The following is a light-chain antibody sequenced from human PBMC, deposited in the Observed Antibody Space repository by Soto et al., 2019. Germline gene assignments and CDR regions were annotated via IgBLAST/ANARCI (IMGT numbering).Light chain of an antibody. Sequence: QSVLTQPPSASGTPGQRVTISCSGSGSNIGDNTVNWYQQLPGTAPKLLIYINNQRPSGVPDRFSGSKSGTSASLAISGLQYEDEADYYCAAWDDSLNGVVFGGGTKLTVL. V-gene: IGLV1-44*01. CDR1: GSNIGDNT. CDR3: AAWDDSLNGVV. CDR2: INN. J-gene: IGLJ2*01.